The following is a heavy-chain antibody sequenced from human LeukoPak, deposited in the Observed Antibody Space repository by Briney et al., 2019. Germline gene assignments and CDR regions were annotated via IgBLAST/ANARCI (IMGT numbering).Heavy chain of an antibody. Sequence: GGSLRLSCAASGFTVSSNYMSWVRQAPGKGLEWVSVIYSGGSTYYADSVKGRFTISRDNSKNTLYLQMNSLRAEDTAVYYCAKEKPEGIAVAGIFTSWGQGTLVTVSS. D-gene: IGHD6-19*01. CDR2: IYSGGST. CDR1: GFTVSSNY. V-gene: IGHV3-66*01. J-gene: IGHJ5*02. CDR3: AKEKPEGIAVAGIFTS.